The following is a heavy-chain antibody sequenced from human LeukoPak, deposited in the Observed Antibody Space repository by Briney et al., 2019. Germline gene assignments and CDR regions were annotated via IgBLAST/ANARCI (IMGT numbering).Heavy chain of an antibody. CDR3: ARGGEDYDYVFGAFDT. CDR1: GYTFTGYY. CDR2: INPNSDGT. J-gene: IGHJ3*02. Sequence: ASVKVSFKASGYTFTGYYMHWVRQAPGQGLEWMGWINPNSDGTNYAQKFQGRVTMTRDTSISTAYMELSRLRSDDTAVYYCARGGEDYDYVFGAFDTWGQGTMVTVSS. V-gene: IGHV1-2*02. D-gene: IGHD3-16*01.